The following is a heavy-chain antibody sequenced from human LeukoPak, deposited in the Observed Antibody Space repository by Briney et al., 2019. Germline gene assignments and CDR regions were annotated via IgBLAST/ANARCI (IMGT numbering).Heavy chain of an antibody. Sequence: GGSLTLSCTTSGFTFGTSTMTWVRQAPGKGLEWVSTINSNGGSTYYASSVKGRFTISRDNSRNTLYLRMSSLRAEDTAVYYCATIVVAPAANDRASSADDYWGQGTLVTVSS. CDR1: GFTFGTST. J-gene: IGHJ4*02. V-gene: IGHV3-23*01. CDR3: ATIVVAPAANDRASSADDY. CDR2: INSNGGST. D-gene: IGHD2-2*01.